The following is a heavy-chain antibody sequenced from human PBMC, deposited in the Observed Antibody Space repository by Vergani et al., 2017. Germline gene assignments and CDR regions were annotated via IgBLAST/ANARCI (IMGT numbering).Heavy chain of an antibody. CDR3: ARGQWLPTLSFDY. D-gene: IGHD6-19*01. V-gene: IGHV1-2*02. Sequence: QVQLVQSGAEVKKPGASVKVSCKASGYTFTSYAMHWVRQAPGQRLEWMGWINPNSGGKNYAQKFQGRVTMTRDTSISTAYMELSRLRSDDTAVYYCARGQWLPTLSFDYWGQGTLVTVSS. CDR2: INPNSGGK. J-gene: IGHJ4*02. CDR1: GYTFTSYA.